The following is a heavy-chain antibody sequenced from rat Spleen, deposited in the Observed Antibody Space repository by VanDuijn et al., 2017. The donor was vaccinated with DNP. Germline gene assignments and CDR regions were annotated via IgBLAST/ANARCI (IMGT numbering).Heavy chain of an antibody. J-gene: IGHJ4*01. V-gene: IGHV5-31*01. CDR2: ITSSGGST. CDR1: GFTFNYYW. D-gene: IGHD1-6*01. CDR3: ARVLRVPYGMDA. Sequence: EVQLVEPGGGLVQPGRSLKLSCVASGFTFNYYWMTWIRHVPGKGLEWVASITSSGGSTNYRDSVKGRFTISRDNAKNTLYLQMNSLRSEDMATYYCARVLRVPYGMDAWGQGTSVTVSS.